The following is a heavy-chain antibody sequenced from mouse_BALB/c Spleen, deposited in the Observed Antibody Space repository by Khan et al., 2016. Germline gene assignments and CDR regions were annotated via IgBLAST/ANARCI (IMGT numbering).Heavy chain of an antibody. CDR3: ARHDYFDC. CDR1: GYSITSDYA. J-gene: IGHJ2*01. V-gene: IGHV3-2*02. CDR2: ISYSGST. Sequence: EVQLQESGPGLVKPSQSLSLTCTVTGYSITSDYAWNWIRQFPGNKLEWMGYISYSGSTSYNPSLKSRISITRDTSKNQFFLQLNSVTTEDTATYYCARHDYFDCWGQGTTRTITS.